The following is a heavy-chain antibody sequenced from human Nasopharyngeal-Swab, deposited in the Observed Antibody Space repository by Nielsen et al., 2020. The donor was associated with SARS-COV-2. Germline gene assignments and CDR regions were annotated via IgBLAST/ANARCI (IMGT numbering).Heavy chain of an antibody. D-gene: IGHD2-2*01. CDR1: GGSFSGYY. V-gene: IGHV4-59*10. Sequence: GSLRLSCAVYGGSFSGYYWSWIRQPAGKGLEWIGRIYTSGSTNYNPSLKSRVTISVDTSKNQFSLKLSSVTAADTAVYYCARGGSLVVPAANRLLYYYGMDVWGQGTTVTVSS. J-gene: IGHJ6*02. CDR3: ARGGSLVVPAANRLLYYYGMDV. CDR2: IYTSGST.